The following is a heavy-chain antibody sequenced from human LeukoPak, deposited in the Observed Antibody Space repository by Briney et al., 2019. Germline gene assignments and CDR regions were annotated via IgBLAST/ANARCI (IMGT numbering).Heavy chain of an antibody. CDR1: GFTVSINY. J-gene: IGHJ3*01. V-gene: IGHV3-53*01. Sequence: PGGSLRLSCAASGFTVSINYMTWVRQAPGKGLEWVSVIYSGGSTYYADSVKGRFTISRDNSENMLYLQMNSLRAEDTAVYYCARGRAIVGATSGADAFNVWGQGTLVTVSS. CDR2: IYSGGST. CDR3: ARGRAIVGATSGADAFNV. D-gene: IGHD1-26*01.